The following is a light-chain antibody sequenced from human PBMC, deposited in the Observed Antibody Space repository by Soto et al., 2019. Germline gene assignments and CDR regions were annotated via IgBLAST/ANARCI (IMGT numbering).Light chain of an antibody. CDR1: QGISSY. V-gene: IGKV1-9*01. CDR3: LQDHNSPLT. J-gene: IGKJ1*01. Sequence: DIQLTQSPSFLSASVGDRVTITCRASQGISSYLAWYQQKPGKAPRLLIYAASTLHSGVPSRFSGSGSGTDFTLTISSLQPEDFATYYCLQDHNSPLTFGQGTKVDIK. CDR2: AAS.